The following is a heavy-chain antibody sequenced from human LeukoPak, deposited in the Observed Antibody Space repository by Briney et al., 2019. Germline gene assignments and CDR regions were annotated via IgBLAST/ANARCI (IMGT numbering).Heavy chain of an antibody. Sequence: SVKVSCKASGSTFSSYAISWVRQAPGQGLEWMGGIIPIFGTANYAQKFQGRVTITADESTSTAYMELSSLRSEDTAVYYCARVVSAVLRFLEWSAPFDPWGQGTLVTVSS. J-gene: IGHJ5*02. CDR1: GSTFSSYA. CDR3: ARVVSAVLRFLEWSAPFDP. D-gene: IGHD3-3*01. V-gene: IGHV1-69*13. CDR2: IIPIFGTA.